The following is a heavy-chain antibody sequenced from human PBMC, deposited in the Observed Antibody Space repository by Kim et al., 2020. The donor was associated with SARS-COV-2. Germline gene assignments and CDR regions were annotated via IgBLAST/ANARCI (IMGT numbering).Heavy chain of an antibody. Sequence: ASVKVSCKASGYTFTSYGISWVRQAPGQGLEWMGWISAYNGNTNYAQKLQGRVTMTTDTSTSTAYMELRSLRSDDTAVYYCARDLEWELLGYYYYYGMDVWGQGTTVTVSS. D-gene: IGHD1-26*01. J-gene: IGHJ6*02. CDR2: ISAYNGNT. V-gene: IGHV1-18*01. CDR1: GYTFTSYG. CDR3: ARDLEWELLGYYYYYGMDV.